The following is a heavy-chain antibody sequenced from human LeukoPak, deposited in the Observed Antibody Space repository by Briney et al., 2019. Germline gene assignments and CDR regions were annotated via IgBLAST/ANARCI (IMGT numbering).Heavy chain of an antibody. Sequence: SETLSLTCTVSVGSISRYFWSWIRQPPGKGLEWIGYVYYSGSTNYNPSLKSRVTISVDRSNNKFSLKLTSVTAADTAVYYCAREVVDYGGELDWFDAWGQGTLVSVSS. CDR1: VGSISRYF. CDR2: VYYSGST. D-gene: IGHD4-23*01. J-gene: IGHJ5*02. V-gene: IGHV4-59*01. CDR3: AREVVDYGGELDWFDA.